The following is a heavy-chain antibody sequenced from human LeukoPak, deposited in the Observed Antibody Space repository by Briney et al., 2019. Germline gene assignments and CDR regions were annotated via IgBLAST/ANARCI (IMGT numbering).Heavy chain of an antibody. Sequence: GGSLRLSCAASGFILSDFDMSWVRQAPGEGLEWVSAISHSGRSTYYADSVKGRFTISRDNSKNTLYLEMNSLRADDTAVYYCAKAVAVALDYWGQGTLVTVSS. V-gene: IGHV3-23*01. CDR3: AKAVAVALDY. CDR2: ISHSGRST. J-gene: IGHJ4*02. CDR1: GFILSDFD. D-gene: IGHD6-19*01.